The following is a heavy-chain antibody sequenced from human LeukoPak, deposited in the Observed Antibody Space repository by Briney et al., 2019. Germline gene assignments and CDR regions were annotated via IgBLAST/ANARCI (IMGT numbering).Heavy chain of an antibody. D-gene: IGHD2-2*01. CDR1: GYTFTSYY. Sequence: AASVKVSCKASGYTFTSYYMHWVRQAPGQGLEWMGRINPNSGGTNYAQKFQGRVTMTRDTSISTAYMELSRLRSDDTAVYYCARARGYCSSTSCHRGDYFDYWGQGTLVTVSS. V-gene: IGHV1-2*06. J-gene: IGHJ4*02. CDR3: ARARGYCSSTSCHRGDYFDY. CDR2: INPNSGGT.